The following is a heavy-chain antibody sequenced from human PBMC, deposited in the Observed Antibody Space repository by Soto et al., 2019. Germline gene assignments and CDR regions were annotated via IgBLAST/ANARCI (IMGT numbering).Heavy chain of an antibody. V-gene: IGHV3-21*06. CDR2: ISSTTNYI. J-gene: IGHJ4*02. CDR1: GFTFTRYS. Sequence: EVQLVESGGGLVKHGGSLRLSCAASGFTFTRYSMNWVRQAPGKGLEWVSSISSTTNYIYYVDSMKGRFTISRDNAKNSLYLEMNSLRAEDTAVYYCARESEDLTSNFDYWGQGTLVTVSS. CDR3: ARESEDLTSNFDY.